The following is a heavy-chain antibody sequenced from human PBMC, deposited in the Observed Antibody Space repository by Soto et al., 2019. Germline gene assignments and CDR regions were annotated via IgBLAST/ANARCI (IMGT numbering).Heavy chain of an antibody. Sequence: GGSLRRSCAASGCTFCDAWMYWVRQAPGKGLEWVGRIQSKNDGGTPVYAAPVKGRFTISRDDSKNTLYLQMNSLKTEDTAVYYCTPIDFWSGHFYCDDWGQGTPVPGS. D-gene: IGHD3-3*01. CDR3: TPIDFWSGHFYCDD. V-gene: IGHV3-15*01. CDR2: IQSKNDGGTP. J-gene: IGHJ4*02. CDR1: GCTFCDAW.